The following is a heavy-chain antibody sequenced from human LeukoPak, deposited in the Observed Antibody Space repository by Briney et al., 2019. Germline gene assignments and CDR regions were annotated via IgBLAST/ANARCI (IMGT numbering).Heavy chain of an antibody. CDR1: GGSISSYY. CDR3: ARAMTTVTPIDY. Sequence: QSSETLSLTCTVSGGSISSYYWSWIRQPPGKGLEWIGYIYYSGSTNYNPSLKSRVTISVDTSKNQFSLKLSSVTAADTAVYYCARAMTTVTPIDYWGQGTLVTVSP. D-gene: IGHD4-17*01. CDR2: IYYSGST. V-gene: IGHV4-59*01. J-gene: IGHJ4*02.